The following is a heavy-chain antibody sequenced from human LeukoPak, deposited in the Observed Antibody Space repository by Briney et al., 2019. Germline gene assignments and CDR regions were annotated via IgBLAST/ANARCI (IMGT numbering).Heavy chain of an antibody. V-gene: IGHV4-30-4*08. CDR1: GGSISSGDYY. CDR3: ARSPVRLRWVDY. CDR2: IYYSGST. J-gene: IGHJ4*02. D-gene: IGHD5-12*01. Sequence: PSGTLSLTCTVSGGSISSGDYYWSWIRQPPGKGLEWIGYIYYSGSTYYNPSLKSRVTISVDTSKNQFSLKLSSVTAADTAVYYCARSPVRLRWVDYWGQGTLVTVSS.